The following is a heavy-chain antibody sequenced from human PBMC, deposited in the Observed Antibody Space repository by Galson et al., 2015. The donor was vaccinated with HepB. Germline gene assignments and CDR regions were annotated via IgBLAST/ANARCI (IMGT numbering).Heavy chain of an antibody. D-gene: IGHD3-10*01. CDR2: TYYRSKWYN. J-gene: IGHJ4*02. Sequence: CAISGDSVSSNSAAWNWIRQSPSRGLEWLGRTYYRSKWYNDYAVSVKSRITINPDTSKNQFSLQLNSVTAAGTAVYYCARSVYYGSGSYAWRRRAGGGLFDYWGQGTLVTVSS. CDR3: ARSVYYGSGSYAWRRRAGGGLFDY. V-gene: IGHV6-1*01. CDR1: GDSVSSNSAA.